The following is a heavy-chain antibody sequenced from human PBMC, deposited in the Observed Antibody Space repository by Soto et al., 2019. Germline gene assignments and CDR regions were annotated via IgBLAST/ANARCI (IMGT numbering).Heavy chain of an antibody. CDR2: IYPGDSDT. CDR1: GYSFTSYW. J-gene: IGHJ3*02. Sequence: GESLKISCKGSGYSFTSYWIGWVRQMPGKGLEWMGIIYPGDSDTRYSPSFQGQVTISADKSISTAYLQWSSLKASDTAMYYCARLGSRVLLWFGDDAFGIWGQGTMVTVSS. D-gene: IGHD3-10*01. CDR3: ARLGSRVLLWFGDDAFGI. V-gene: IGHV5-51*01.